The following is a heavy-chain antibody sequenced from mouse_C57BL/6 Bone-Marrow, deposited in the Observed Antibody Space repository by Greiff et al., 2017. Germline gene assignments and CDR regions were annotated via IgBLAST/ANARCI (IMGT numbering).Heavy chain of an antibody. V-gene: IGHV5-4*01. J-gene: IGHJ3*01. Sequence: EVKVVESGGGLVKPGGSLKLSCAASGFTFSSYAMSWVRQTPEKRLEWVATISDGGSYTYYPDNVKGRLTISRDNAKNNLYLQMSHLKSENTAMYYCARDGYFFAYWGQGTLVTVSA. CDR2: ISDGGSYT. CDR3: ARDGYFFAY. D-gene: IGHD2-3*01. CDR1: GFTFSSYA.